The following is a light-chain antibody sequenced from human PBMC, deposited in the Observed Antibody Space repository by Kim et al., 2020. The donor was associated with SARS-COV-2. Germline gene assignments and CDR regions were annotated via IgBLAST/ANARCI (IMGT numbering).Light chain of an antibody. V-gene: IGLV2-8*01. CDR3: NSYAGSNNWV. J-gene: IGLJ3*02. CDR1: SSDVVGYNY. CDR2: EVS. Sequence: GQSVTLSCTGTSSDVVGYNYLSWYQQHPGKAPKLLIYEVSMRPSGVPDRFSGSKSGNTASLTVSGLQAEDEADYYCNSYAGSNNWVFGGGTQLTVL.